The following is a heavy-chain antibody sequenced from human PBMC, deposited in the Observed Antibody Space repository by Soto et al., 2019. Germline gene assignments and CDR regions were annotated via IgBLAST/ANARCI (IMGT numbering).Heavy chain of an antibody. CDR3: AKDKWELAGRHWFDP. V-gene: IGHV3-30*18. Sequence: QVQLVESGGGVVQPGRSLRLSCAASGFTFSSYGMHWVRQAPGKGLEWVAVISYDGSNKYYADSVKGRFTISRDNSKNTLYLQMNSLRAEDTAVYYCAKDKWELAGRHWFDPWGQGTLVTVSS. J-gene: IGHJ5*02. D-gene: IGHD1-26*01. CDR1: GFTFSSYG. CDR2: ISYDGSNK.